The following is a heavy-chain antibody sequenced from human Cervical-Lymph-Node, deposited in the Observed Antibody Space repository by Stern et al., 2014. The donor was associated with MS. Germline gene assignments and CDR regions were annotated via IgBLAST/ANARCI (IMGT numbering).Heavy chain of an antibody. J-gene: IGHJ4*02. V-gene: IGHV3-33*01. CDR1: GFTFSSFG. CDR2: IWYDGRTK. Sequence: VQLEESGGGVVQPGRSLRLSCATSGFTFSSFGMHWVRQAPGTGLEWVAIIWYDGRTKFYGEAVKGRFSISRDNSRNTLYLQMNSLRVEDTAMYYCATDRAEPHEYIDILDDWGQGTLVIVSS. CDR3: ATDRAEPHEYIDILDD. D-gene: IGHD3-3*02.